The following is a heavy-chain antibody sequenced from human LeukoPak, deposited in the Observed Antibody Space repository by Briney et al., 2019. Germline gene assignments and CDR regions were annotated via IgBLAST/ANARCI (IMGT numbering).Heavy chain of an antibody. CDR1: GYTFTGYY. V-gene: IGHV1-46*01. Sequence: ASVKVSCKASGYTFTGYYMHWVRQAPGQGLEWMGWINPSGGSTSYAQKFQGRVTMTRGMSTSTVYMELSSLRSEDTAVYYCARQFDDAFDIWGQGTMVTVSS. CDR3: ARQFDDAFDI. CDR2: INPSGGST. D-gene: IGHD5-24*01. J-gene: IGHJ3*02.